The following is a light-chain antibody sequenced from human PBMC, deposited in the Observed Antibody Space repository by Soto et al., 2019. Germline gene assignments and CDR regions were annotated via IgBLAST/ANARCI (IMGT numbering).Light chain of an antibody. CDR2: GAS. CDR3: QQYHDWPLT. CDR1: QSVSSN. Sequence: EIVMTQSPATLSVSPGARAPLSCRPSQSVSSNLAWYQQKPGQAPRLLIYGASTRATGIPARFSGSGSGTEFTLTISSLQSEDFAVYYCQQYHDWPLTFGGGTKVDIK. V-gene: IGKV3-15*01. J-gene: IGKJ4*01.